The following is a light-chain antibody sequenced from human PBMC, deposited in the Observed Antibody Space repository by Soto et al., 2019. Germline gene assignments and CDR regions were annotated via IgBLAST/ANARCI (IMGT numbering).Light chain of an antibody. Sequence: QSVLTQPPSVSGAPGQRVTISCTGSSSNIGAGYDVHWYQQLPGTAPKLLIYDNTNRPSGVPDRISGSKSGASASLAITGLQAEDEADYYCQSYDSSLSGSLFGGGTKLTVL. CDR3: QSYDSSLSGSL. V-gene: IGLV1-40*01. J-gene: IGLJ2*01. CDR2: DNT. CDR1: SSNIGAGYD.